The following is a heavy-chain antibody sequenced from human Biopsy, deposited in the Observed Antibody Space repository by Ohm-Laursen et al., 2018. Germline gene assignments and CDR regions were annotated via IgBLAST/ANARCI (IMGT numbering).Heavy chain of an antibody. CDR2: IYYSGST. D-gene: IGHD2/OR15-2a*01. CDR3: ARATNSTGWPYYYFYGMDV. V-gene: IGHV4-59*01. CDR1: GGSISSDY. Sequence: NCTVSGGSISSDYWSWIRQTPGKGLEWIGYIYYSGSTNYNPSLKGRVTISVDTSKNQFSLRLNSVTAADTAVYYCARATNSTGWPYYYFYGMDVWGQGTTVTVSS. J-gene: IGHJ6*02.